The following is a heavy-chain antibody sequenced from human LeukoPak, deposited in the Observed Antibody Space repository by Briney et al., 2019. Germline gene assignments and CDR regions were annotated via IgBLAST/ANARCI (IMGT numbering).Heavy chain of an antibody. Sequence: ASVKASCRATGYXFTSYGISWVRQAPGQGLEWMGWISSNSDNTNYAQKFQGRVTMTTDTSTSTVHMELRSLRSDDTAVYYCARDWGSIKVITDYWGQGTLVTVSS. CDR2: ISSNSDNT. CDR3: ARDWGSIKVITDY. D-gene: IGHD3-16*01. J-gene: IGHJ4*02. V-gene: IGHV1-18*01. CDR1: GYXFTSYG.